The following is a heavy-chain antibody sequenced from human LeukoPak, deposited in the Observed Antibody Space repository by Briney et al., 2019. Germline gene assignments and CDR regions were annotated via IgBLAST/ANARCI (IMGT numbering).Heavy chain of an antibody. CDR3: AKDHGPNESYMDV. D-gene: IGHD1-1*01. V-gene: IGHV3-21*04. CDR2: ISSSGSYI. J-gene: IGHJ6*03. CDR1: RFTFSSYS. Sequence: GGSLRLSCAASRFTFSSYSMNWVRQAPGKGLEWVSSISSSGSYIYYADSVKGRFTISRDNAKNSLYLQMNSLRAEDMALYYCAKDHGPNESYMDVWGKGTTVTVSS.